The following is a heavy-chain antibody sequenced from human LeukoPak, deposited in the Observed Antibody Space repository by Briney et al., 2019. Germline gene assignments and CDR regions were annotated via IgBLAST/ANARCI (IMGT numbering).Heavy chain of an antibody. D-gene: IGHD5-12*01. V-gene: IGHV3-21*04. CDR1: GFTFSSYS. J-gene: IGHJ4*02. CDR3: AKDRSDVDIVATIRSVLWDY. Sequence: GGSLRLSCAASGFTFSSYSMNWVRQAPGKGLEWVSSISSSSSYIYYADSVKGRFTISRDNAKNSLYLQMNSLRAEDTAVYYCAKDRSDVDIVATIRSVLWDYWGQGTLVTVSS. CDR2: ISSSSSYI.